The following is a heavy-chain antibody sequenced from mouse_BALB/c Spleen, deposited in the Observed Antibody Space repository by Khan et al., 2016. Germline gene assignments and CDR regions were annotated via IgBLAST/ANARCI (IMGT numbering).Heavy chain of an antibody. CDR2: ISYSGST. J-gene: IGHJ4*01. CDR3: ASCQRDDECMDY. CDR1: GFSITSDYA. V-gene: IGHV3-2*02. D-gene: IGHD2-14*01. Sequence: EVQLQESGPGLVKPSQSLSLSCTATGFSITSDYAWYVIRKLPGNLQEWVAYISYSGSTNYNPTLKSRISITRDTSKNPFFLQLNSVTTEDAATYYCASCQRDDECMDYWGQGTSVTVSA.